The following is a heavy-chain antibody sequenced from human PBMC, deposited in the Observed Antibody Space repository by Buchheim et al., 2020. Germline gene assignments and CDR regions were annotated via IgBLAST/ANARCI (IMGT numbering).Heavy chain of an antibody. V-gene: IGHV3-23*01. CDR1: GFTFSRFA. Sequence: EVQLLESGGGLVQPGGSLRLSCAASGFTFSRFAMSWIRQAPGKGLEWVSTITGGGVTTNYADSAKGRFTISRDNSKNRLYLQMSNLRAEDTALYYCARDPNGSFDYWGQGTL. D-gene: IGHD1-26*01. CDR2: ITGGGVTT. CDR3: ARDPNGSFDY. J-gene: IGHJ4*02.